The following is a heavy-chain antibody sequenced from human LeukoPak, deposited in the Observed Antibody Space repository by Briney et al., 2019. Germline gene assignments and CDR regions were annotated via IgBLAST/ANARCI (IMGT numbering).Heavy chain of an antibody. CDR2: IYYSGST. J-gene: IGHJ4*02. D-gene: IGHD5-18*01. Sequence: SETLSLTCTVSGGSISSSSYYWGWIRQPPGKGLEWIGSIYYSGSTYYNPSLKSRVTISVDTSKNQFSLKLSSVTAADTAVYYCARARGYSGGFDYWGQGTLVTVSS. CDR1: GGSISSSSYY. V-gene: IGHV4-39*07. CDR3: ARARGYSGGFDY.